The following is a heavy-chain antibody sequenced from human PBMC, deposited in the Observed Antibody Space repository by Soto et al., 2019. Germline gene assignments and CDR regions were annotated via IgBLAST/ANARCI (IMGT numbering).Heavy chain of an antibody. Sequence: QVQLVESGGGVVQPGRSLRLSCAASGFTFSSYGMHWVRQAPGKGLEWVAVISYDGSNKYYADSVKGRFTISRDNSKNTLYLQMNSLRAEDTAVYYCAKDRNAIAAAGAIYYYYGMDVWGQGTTVTVSS. J-gene: IGHJ6*02. CDR3: AKDRNAIAAAGAIYYYYGMDV. CDR1: GFTFSSYG. CDR2: ISYDGSNK. D-gene: IGHD6-13*01. V-gene: IGHV3-30*18.